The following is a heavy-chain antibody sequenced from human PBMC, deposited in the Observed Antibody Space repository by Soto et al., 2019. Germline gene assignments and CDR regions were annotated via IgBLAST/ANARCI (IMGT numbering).Heavy chain of an antibody. CDR1: GFTFSSYS. D-gene: IGHD3-10*01. Sequence: GGSLRLSCAASGFTFSSYSMNWVRQAPGKGLEWVSSISSSSSYIYYADSVKGRFTISRDNAKNSLYLQMNSLRAEDTAVYYCASEDYYGSGSYYYYYGMDVWGQGTTVTVSS. V-gene: IGHV3-21*01. J-gene: IGHJ6*02. CDR3: ASEDYYGSGSYYYYYGMDV. CDR2: ISSSSSYI.